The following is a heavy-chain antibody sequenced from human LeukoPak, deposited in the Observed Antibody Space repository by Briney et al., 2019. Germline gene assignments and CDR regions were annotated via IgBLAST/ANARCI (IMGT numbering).Heavy chain of an antibody. CDR2: ISSSGNTI. CDR1: GFTFSSYE. CDR3: ARVNDYGDYGDFQH. J-gene: IGHJ1*01. Sequence: GGSLRLSCAASGFTFSSYEMNWVRQAPGKGLEWVSYISSSGNTIYYADSVKGRFTISRDNAKNSLYLQINSLRAEDTAVYYCARVNDYGDYGDFQHWGQGTLVTVSS. D-gene: IGHD4-17*01. V-gene: IGHV3-48*03.